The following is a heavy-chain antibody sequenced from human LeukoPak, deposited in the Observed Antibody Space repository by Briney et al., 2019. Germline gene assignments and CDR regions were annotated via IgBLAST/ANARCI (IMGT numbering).Heavy chain of an antibody. CDR3: TTITVASHFDY. V-gene: IGHV3-30*02. CDR1: GFSFSSYD. Sequence: PGGSLRLSCAASGFSFSSYDMYWVRQAPGKGLEWVAFIRYDGNNKYYADSVKGRFTISRDNSDSTLYLQLNSLRAEDTAVYYCTTITVASHFDYWGPGTLVTVSS. CDR2: IRYDGNNK. J-gene: IGHJ4*02. D-gene: IGHD6-19*01.